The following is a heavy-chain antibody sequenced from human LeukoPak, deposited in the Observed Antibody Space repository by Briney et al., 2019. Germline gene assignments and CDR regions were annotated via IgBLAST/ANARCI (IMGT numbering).Heavy chain of an antibody. CDR2: LHPNNGAT. V-gene: IGHV1-2*02. Sequence: ASVKVSCKASGYIFTGYYMKWLRQAPGQGLEWMGWLHPNNGATNYAQKFQGRITLTRDPSISTAYMELSSLTSDDTAVYFCARWQGGSGTYYIDHWGQGTLVTVSS. J-gene: IGHJ4*02. CDR1: GYIFTGYY. D-gene: IGHD3-10*01. CDR3: ARWQGGSGTYYIDH.